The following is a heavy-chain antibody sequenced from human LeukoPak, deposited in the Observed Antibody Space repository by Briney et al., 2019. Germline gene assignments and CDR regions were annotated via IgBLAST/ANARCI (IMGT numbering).Heavy chain of an antibody. D-gene: IGHD6-13*01. CDR3: ARNAQTSSSWYLTLTPGDY. Sequence: ASVKVSCKASGYTFTGYYMHWVRQAPGQGLEWMGWINPNSGGTNYAQKFQGRVTMTRDTSISTAYMELSRLRSDDTAVYYCARNAQTSSSWYLTLTPGDYWGQGTLVTVSS. J-gene: IGHJ4*02. CDR2: INPNSGGT. V-gene: IGHV1-2*02. CDR1: GYTFTGYY.